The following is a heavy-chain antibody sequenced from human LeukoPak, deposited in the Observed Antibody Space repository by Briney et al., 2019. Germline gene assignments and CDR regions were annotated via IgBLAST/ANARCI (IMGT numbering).Heavy chain of an antibody. CDR2: ISWDGGST. CDR3: AAGVARVY. CDR1: GFTFSSYA. Sequence: GGSLRLSCAASGFTFSSYAMHWVRQAPGKGLEWVSLISWDGGSTYYADSVKGRFTISRDNSKNSLYLQMNSLRTEDTVLYYCAAGVARVYWGQGTLVTVSS. V-gene: IGHV3-43*01. D-gene: IGHD5-12*01. J-gene: IGHJ4*02.